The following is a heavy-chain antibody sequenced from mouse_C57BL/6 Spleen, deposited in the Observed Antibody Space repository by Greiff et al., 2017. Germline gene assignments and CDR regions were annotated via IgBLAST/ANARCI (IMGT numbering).Heavy chain of an antibody. CDR3: ARYPVVVPYYAMDY. CDR1: GYTFTSYW. Sequence: VQLQQPGAELAKPGASVKLSCKASGYTFTSYWMHWVKQRPGQGLEWIGYINPSSGYTKYNQKFKDKATLTADKSSSTAYMQLSSLTYEDSVVYYCARYPVVVPYYAMDYWGQGPSVTVSS. J-gene: IGHJ4*01. D-gene: IGHD1-1*01. V-gene: IGHV1-7*01. CDR2: INPSSGYT.